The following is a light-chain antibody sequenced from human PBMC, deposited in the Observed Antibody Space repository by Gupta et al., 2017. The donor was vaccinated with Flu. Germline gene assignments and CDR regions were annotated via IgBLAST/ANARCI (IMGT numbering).Light chain of an antibody. CDR2: GIS. V-gene: IGKV3-20*01. CDR1: QSVKSDY. Sequence: GTLCLSPWETCTPTCRASQSVKSDYLAWYQQKPGQAPRLLIHGISSRATGIPDRFSGSGSGTDFTLTISNLEPEDFAVYYCQQGGHSPVTFGPGTKVDIK. CDR3: QQGGHSPVT. J-gene: IGKJ3*01.